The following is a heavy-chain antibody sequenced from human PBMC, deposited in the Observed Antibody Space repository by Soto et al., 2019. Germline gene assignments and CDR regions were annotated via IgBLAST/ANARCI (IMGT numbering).Heavy chain of an antibody. V-gene: IGHV4-61*01. D-gene: IGHD2-2*01. CDR2: IYYSGST. CDR3: ARVISAPAGNIVVVPAALVDP. J-gene: IGHJ5*02. Sequence: SETLSLTCTVSGGSVSSGSYYWSWIRQPPGKGLEWIGYIYYSGSTNYNPSLKSRVTISVDTSKNQFSLMLSSVTAADTAVYYCARVISAPAGNIVVVPAALVDPWGQGTLVTVSS. CDR1: GGSVSSGSYY.